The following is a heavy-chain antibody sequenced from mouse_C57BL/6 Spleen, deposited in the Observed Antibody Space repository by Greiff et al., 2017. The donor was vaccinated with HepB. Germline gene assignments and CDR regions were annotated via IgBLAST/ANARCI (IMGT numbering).Heavy chain of an antibody. CDR1: GYTFTSYV. CDR3: ARREITTVVADWYFDV. CDR2: IYPYNDGT. Sequence: VQLKESGPELVKPGASVKMSCKASGYTFTSYVMHWVKQKPGQGLEWIGYIYPYNDGTKYNEKFKGKATLTSDKSSSTAYMELSSLTSEDSAVYYCARREITTVVADWYFDVWGTGTTVTVSS. V-gene: IGHV1-14*01. D-gene: IGHD1-1*01. J-gene: IGHJ1*03.